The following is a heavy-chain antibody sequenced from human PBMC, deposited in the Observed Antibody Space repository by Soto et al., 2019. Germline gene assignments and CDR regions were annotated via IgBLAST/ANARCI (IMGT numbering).Heavy chain of an antibody. D-gene: IGHD6-13*01. CDR1: GFTFSSYA. CDR2: FSGSGGST. V-gene: IGHV3-23*01. Sequence: PGGSLRLSCAASGFTFSSYAMSWVRQAPGKGLEWVSVFSGSGGSTYYADSVKGRFTISRDNSKNTLYLQMNSLRAEDTAVYYCAKDYLTYSSSWWWPRWGQGTLVTVSS. J-gene: IGHJ4*02. CDR3: AKDYLTYSSSWWWPR.